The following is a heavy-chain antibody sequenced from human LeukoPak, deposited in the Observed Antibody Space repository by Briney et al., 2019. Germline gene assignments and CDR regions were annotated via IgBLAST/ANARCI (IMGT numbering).Heavy chain of an antibody. Sequence: GGSLRLSCAVSGFTVRSNYMSWVRQAPGKGLEWVAVIFAGGSTYYADSVKGRFTISGDNSKNTLYLQMNSLRADDTALYYCARVGIRDAFDIWGQGTMVTVSS. CDR1: GFTVRSNY. CDR3: ARVGIRDAFDI. CDR2: IFAGGST. V-gene: IGHV3-66*01. D-gene: IGHD3-10*01. J-gene: IGHJ3*02.